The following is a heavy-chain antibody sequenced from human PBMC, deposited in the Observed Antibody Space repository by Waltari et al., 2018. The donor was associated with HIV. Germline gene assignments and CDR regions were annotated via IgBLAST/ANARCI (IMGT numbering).Heavy chain of an antibody. CDR2: IRDSGST. V-gene: IGHV4-30-4*01. Sequence: QVQLQESGPGLVKPSQTLSLTCTASGDSISGGDYYWSWIRQPPGKGLEWVGYIRDSGSTYSNPPRKSRVTVSADRSKTQFSLKLNSVTAADTAVYYCARATPNYGDYYFDFWGQGALVSVS. CDR3: ARATPNYGDYYFDF. D-gene: IGHD4-17*01. J-gene: IGHJ4*02. CDR1: GDSISGGDYY.